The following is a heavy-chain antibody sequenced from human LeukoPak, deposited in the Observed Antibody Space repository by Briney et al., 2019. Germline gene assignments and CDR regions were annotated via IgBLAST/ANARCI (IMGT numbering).Heavy chain of an antibody. D-gene: IGHD3-16*01. V-gene: IGHV3-21*01. Sequence: GGSLRLSCAASGFTFSTYSMNWVRQAPGKGLEWVSSISSSSSYIYYADSVKGRFTISRDNAKNSLYLQMNSLRAEDTAVYYCARVWDYYGMDVWGQGTTVTVSS. CDR3: ARVWDYYGMDV. CDR1: GFTFSTYS. CDR2: ISSSSSYI. J-gene: IGHJ6*02.